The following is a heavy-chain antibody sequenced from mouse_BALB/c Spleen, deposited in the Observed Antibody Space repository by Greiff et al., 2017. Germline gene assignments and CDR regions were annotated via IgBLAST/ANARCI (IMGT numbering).Heavy chain of an antibody. CDR3: TVYYGNPFDV. Sequence: QVQLQQSGAELVKPGASVKMSCKASGYTFTSYWMHWVKQRPGQGLEWIGVIDPSDSYTSYNQKFKGKATLTVDTSSSTAYMQLSSLTSEDSAVYYCTVYYGNPFDVWGAGTTVTVSS. CDR1: GYTFTSYW. CDR2: IDPSDSYT. V-gene: IGHV1S127*01. J-gene: IGHJ1*01. D-gene: IGHD2-1*01.